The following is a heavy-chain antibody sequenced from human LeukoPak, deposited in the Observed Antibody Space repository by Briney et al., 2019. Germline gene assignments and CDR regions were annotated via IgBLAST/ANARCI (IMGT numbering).Heavy chain of an antibody. CDR1: GFTFSSYG. J-gene: IGHJ4*02. V-gene: IGHV3-30*03. CDR3: ARGILYGSGTHYAPYDY. D-gene: IGHD3-10*01. Sequence: GGSLRLSCAASGFTFSSYGMHWVRQAPGKGLEWVAVISYDGSNKYYADSVKGRFTISRDNANNTLHLQMNDLRAEDTAVYYCARGILYGSGTHYAPYDYWGRGTLVTVSS. CDR2: ISYDGSNK.